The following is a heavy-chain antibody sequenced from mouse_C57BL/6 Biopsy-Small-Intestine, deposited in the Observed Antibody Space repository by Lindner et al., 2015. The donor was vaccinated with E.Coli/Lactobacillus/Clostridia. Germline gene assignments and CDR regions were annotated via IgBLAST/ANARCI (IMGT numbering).Heavy chain of an antibody. J-gene: IGHJ1*01. D-gene: IGHD2-5*01. CDR1: GYTFTDHT. CDR2: IYPGSGNT. V-gene: IGHV1-84*01. Sequence: VQLQESGPELVKPGASVKLSCKASGYTFTDHTIHWVKQSPGQGPEWIGWIYPGSGNTKYNDKFQGKATMTADKSSSTAYMQLSSLTSEDSAVYFCARGGSYSNYRYFDVWGAGTTVTVSS. CDR3: ARGGSYSNYRYFDV.